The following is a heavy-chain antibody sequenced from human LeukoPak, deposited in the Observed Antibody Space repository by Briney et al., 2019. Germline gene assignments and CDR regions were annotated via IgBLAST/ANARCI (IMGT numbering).Heavy chain of an antibody. Sequence: SLXXXXXASGFTXSDFYMSWIRQAPGKGLEWVSYISSSAGTIYYADSVKGRFTISRDNAKNSLYLQINSLRAEDTAVYYCTRGHSYGVYWGQGTLVTVSS. J-gene: IGHJ4*02. CDR1: GFTXSDFY. CDR3: TRGHSYGVY. V-gene: IGHV3-11*04. CDR2: ISSSAGTI. D-gene: IGHD1-26*01.